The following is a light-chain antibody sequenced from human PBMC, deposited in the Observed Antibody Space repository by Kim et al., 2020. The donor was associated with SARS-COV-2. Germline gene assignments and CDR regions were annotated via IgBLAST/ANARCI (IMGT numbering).Light chain of an antibody. CDR3: QAWDSSIVV. CDR1: KLGDKY. CDR2: QDS. Sequence: VSPGETASITCSGDKLGDKYACWYQQKPGQSPVLVIYQDSKRPSGIPERFSGSNSGNTATLTISGTQAMDEADYYCQAWDSSIVVFGGGTQLTVL. J-gene: IGLJ2*01. V-gene: IGLV3-1*01.